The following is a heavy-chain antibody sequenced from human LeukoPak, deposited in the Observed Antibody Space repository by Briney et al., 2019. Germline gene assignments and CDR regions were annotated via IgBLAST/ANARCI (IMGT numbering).Heavy chain of an antibody. D-gene: IGHD1-1*01. CDR1: GFTFSNYE. J-gene: IGHJ4*02. V-gene: IGHV3-48*03. CDR3: ARDSGSGTTGNEFDY. CDR2: ISESGSLI. Sequence: GGSLRLSCAASGFTFSNYEMNWVRQAPGKGLEGVAYISESGSLIYYADSVMGRFTISRDNSKNSLFLQMSSLRAEDTAVYYCARDSGSGTTGNEFDYWGQGTLVSVSS.